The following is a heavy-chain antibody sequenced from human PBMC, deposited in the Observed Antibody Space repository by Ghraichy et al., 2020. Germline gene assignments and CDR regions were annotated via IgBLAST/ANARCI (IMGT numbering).Heavy chain of an antibody. V-gene: IGHV3-7*01. CDR2: IKQDGSEK. Sequence: GESLKISCAASGFTFSSYWMSWVRQAPGKGLEWVANIKQDGSEKYYVDSVKGRFTISRDNAKNSLYLQMNSLRAEDTAVYYCARDLPQSYYYDSSGYYLLHYFDYWGQGTLVTVSS. CDR1: GFTFSSYW. J-gene: IGHJ4*02. CDR3: ARDLPQSYYYDSSGYYLLHYFDY. D-gene: IGHD3-22*01.